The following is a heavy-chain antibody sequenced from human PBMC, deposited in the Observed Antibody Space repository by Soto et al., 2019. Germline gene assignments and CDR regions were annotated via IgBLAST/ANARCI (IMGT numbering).Heavy chain of an antibody. CDR2: IIPISGTA. V-gene: IGHV1-69*01. J-gene: IGHJ6*02. Sequence: QVQLVQSGAEVKKPGSSVKVSCKASGGTCSSYAISWVRQAPGQGLEWMGGIIPISGTANYAQKFQGRVTITAKDSTSTAYMELSSLRSEETAVYYCARSQGSSTSLEIYYYYYYGMDVWGQGTTVTVSS. CDR3: ARSQGSSTSLEIYYYYYYGMDV. CDR1: GGTCSSYA. D-gene: IGHD2-2*01.